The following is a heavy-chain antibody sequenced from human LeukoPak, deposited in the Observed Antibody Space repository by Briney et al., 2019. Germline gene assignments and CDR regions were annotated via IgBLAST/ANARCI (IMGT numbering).Heavy chain of an antibody. J-gene: IGHJ4*02. CDR3: AREAVSFVAVAKEGYFDF. CDR2: IIPIFGTA. V-gene: IGHV1-69*05. D-gene: IGHD6-19*01. Sequence: ASVKVSCKTSGFKFGSYGINWVRQAPGQGLEWMGGIIPIFGTANYAQKFQGRVIMTTDTSTTTAYMELRSLRSDDTAVYYCAREAVSFVAVAKEGYFDFWGQGTLVTVSS. CDR1: GFKFGSYG.